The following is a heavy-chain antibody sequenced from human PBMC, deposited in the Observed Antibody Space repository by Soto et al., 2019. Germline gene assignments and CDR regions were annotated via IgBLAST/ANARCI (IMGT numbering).Heavy chain of an antibody. V-gene: IGHV3-30*03. CDR3: ARDGSKAVAGLGGFDY. D-gene: IGHD6-19*01. Sequence: QVQLVESGGGVVQPGRSLRLSCAASGFTFSSYGMHWVRQAPGKGLEWVAVISYDGSNQYFADSAKGRFTISSDNSKNTLYLQMNSLRGDDTAVYYCARDGSKAVAGLGGFDYWGQGTLVTVSS. J-gene: IGHJ4*02. CDR2: ISYDGSNQ. CDR1: GFTFSSYG.